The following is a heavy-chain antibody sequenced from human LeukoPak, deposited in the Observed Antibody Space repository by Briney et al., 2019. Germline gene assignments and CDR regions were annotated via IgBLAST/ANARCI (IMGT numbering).Heavy chain of an antibody. D-gene: IGHD3-3*01. CDR2: INHSGST. J-gene: IGHJ6*03. CDR1: GGSFSGYY. Sequence: SSETLSLTCAVYGGSFSGYYWSWIRQPPGKGLEWIGEINHSGSTNYNPSLKSRVTISVDTSKNQFSLKLSSVTAADTAVYYCARLDGSGYYYYYYYMDVWGKGTTVTISS. V-gene: IGHV4-34*01. CDR3: ARLDGSGYYYYYYYMDV.